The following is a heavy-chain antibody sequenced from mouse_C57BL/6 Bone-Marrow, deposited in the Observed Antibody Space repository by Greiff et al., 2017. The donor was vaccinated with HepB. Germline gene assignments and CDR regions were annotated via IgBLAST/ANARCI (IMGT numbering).Heavy chain of an antibody. CDR1: GYTFTSYW. CDR3: AGDPHYFDY. Sequence: QVQLQQPGAELVKPGASVKLSCKASGYTFTSYWMQWVKQRPGQGLEWIGEIDPSDSYTNYNQKFKGKATLTVDKSSSTAYMQLRSLTSEDSAVYYCAGDPHYFDYWGQGTTLTVSS. J-gene: IGHJ2*01. CDR2: IDPSDSYT. V-gene: IGHV1-50*01.